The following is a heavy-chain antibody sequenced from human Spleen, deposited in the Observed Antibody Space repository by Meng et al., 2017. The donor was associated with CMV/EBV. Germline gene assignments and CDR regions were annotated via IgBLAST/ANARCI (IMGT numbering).Heavy chain of an antibody. CDR1: GYTFSNNY. J-gene: IGHJ5*01. CDR2: INPNSGGT. Sequence: SGYTFSNNYIHWGRQDPGQALEWMGWINPNSGGTRYTRSFQGRVTMTRDTSTDTAYMELSSLTSDDSAVYYCARDSPAGGSLNWFDSWGQGTLVTVSS. CDR3: ARDSPAGGSLNWFDS. V-gene: IGHV1-2*02. D-gene: IGHD6-25*01.